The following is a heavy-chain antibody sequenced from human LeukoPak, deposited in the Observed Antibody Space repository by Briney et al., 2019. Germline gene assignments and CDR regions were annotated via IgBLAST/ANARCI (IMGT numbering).Heavy chain of an antibody. CDR3: VRARAGVLDY. CDR2: LSFDGAHK. D-gene: IGHD1-1*01. J-gene: IGHJ4*02. V-gene: IGHV3-30*04. CDR1: GFTFRHYA. Sequence: TGGSLRLSCAASGFTFRHYAVHWVRQAPGRGLEWVAVLSFDGAHKYYAESVKGRFTISKDNSNNTLFLQMDSLRLEDTALYYCVRARAGVLDYWGQGTLVTVSS.